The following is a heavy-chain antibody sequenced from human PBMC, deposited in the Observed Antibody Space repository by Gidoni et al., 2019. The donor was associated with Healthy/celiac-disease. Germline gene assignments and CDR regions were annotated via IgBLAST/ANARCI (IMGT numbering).Heavy chain of an antibody. CDR3: ARDLLGGGSCSDY. V-gene: IGHV3-30-3*01. D-gene: IGHD2-15*01. J-gene: IGHJ4*02. CDR1: GFPFSSYV. CDR2: ISDDVSNK. Sequence: QAQLVESGGGVVWPGSSMSLSCAPSGFPFSSYVMHWVRQAPGKGREWVAIISDDVSNKYYADSVKSRFTISRDNSKTTLYQQMNSLIAEDTAVYYCARDLLGGGSCSDYWGQGTLVTVSS.